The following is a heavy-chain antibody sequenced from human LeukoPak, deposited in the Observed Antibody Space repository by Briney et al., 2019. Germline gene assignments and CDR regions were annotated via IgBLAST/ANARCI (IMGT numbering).Heavy chain of an antibody. CDR2: ISGSGGST. CDR3: AKDPIAAAGSQELYGMDV. CDR1: GFTVSSNY. V-gene: IGHV3-23*01. J-gene: IGHJ6*02. Sequence: GGSLRLSCAASGFTVSSNYMSWVRQAPGKGLEWVSAISGSGGSTYYADSVKGRFTISRDNSKNTLYLQMNSLRAEDTAVYYCAKDPIAAAGSQELYGMDVWGQGTTVTVSS. D-gene: IGHD6-13*01.